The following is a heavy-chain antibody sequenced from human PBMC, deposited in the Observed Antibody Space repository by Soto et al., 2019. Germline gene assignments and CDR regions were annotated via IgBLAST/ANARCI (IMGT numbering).Heavy chain of an antibody. CDR2: ISYDGSNK. CDR3: ARDMERPRDYGDYYYYMDV. J-gene: IGHJ6*03. CDR1: GFTFSSYG. V-gene: IGHV3-30*03. Sequence: PGGSLRLSCAASGFTFSSYGMHWVRQAPGKGLEWVAVISYDGSNKYYADSVKGRFTISRDNSKNTLYLQMNSLRAEDTAVYYCARDMERPRDYGDYYYYMDVWGKGTTVTVSS. D-gene: IGHD4-17*01.